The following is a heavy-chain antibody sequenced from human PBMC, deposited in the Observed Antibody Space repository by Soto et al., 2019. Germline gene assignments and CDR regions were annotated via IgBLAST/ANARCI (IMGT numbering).Heavy chain of an antibody. D-gene: IGHD2-2*02. CDR1: GGTFSSYA. CDR2: IIPIFGTA. Sequence: ASVKVSCKASGGTFSSYAISWVRQAPGQGLEWMGGIIPIFGTANYAQKFQGRVTITADESTSTAYMELSSLRSEDTAVYYCARTYTDAFDIWGKGTLVTVSS. CDR3: ARTYTDAFDI. J-gene: IGHJ3*02. V-gene: IGHV1-69*13.